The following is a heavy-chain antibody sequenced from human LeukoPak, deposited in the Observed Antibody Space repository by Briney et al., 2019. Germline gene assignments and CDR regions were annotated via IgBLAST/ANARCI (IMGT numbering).Heavy chain of an antibody. CDR3: ARAPPSTYSYGYVDY. V-gene: IGHV3-66*01. Sequence: GRSLRLSWAASGLTVSSNYMSSGRPPARNGLGLGSVIYSGGSTYYADSVKGRFTISRDNSKNTLYLQMNSLRAEDTAVYYCARAPPSTYSYGYVDYWGQGTLVTVSS. J-gene: IGHJ4*02. CDR2: IYSGGST. D-gene: IGHD5-18*01. CDR1: GLTVSSNY.